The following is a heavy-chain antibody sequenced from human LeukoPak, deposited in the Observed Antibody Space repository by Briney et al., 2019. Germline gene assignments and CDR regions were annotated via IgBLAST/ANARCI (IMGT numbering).Heavy chain of an antibody. CDR2: ISAYNGNT. D-gene: IGHD2-2*01. CDR3: ARDPYQTEYDYYYGMDV. CDR1: GYTFTSYG. J-gene: IGHJ6*02. V-gene: IGHV1-18*01. Sequence: ASVKVSCKASGYTFTSYGISWVRQAPGQGLEWMGWISAYNGNTNYAQKLQGRVTMTTDTSTSTAYMELRSLRSDDTAVYYCARDPYQTEYDYYYGMDVWGQGTTVTVSS.